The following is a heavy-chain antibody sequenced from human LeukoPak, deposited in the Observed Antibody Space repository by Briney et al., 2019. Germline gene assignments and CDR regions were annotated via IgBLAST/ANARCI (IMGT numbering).Heavy chain of an antibody. V-gene: IGHV5-51*01. CDR1: RYTFSNHW. D-gene: IGHD4-11*01. J-gene: IGHJ4*02. CDR3: VRSQDSDYSPFDY. Sequence: GESLQISSQASRYTFSNHWIGWVRLMPGGGLEWMGIIYPSDSDTRYSPSFQGQVTISTDKSITAAYLQWNSLKASDTAIYYCVRSQDSDYSPFDYWGQGTLVSVSS. CDR2: IYPSDSDT.